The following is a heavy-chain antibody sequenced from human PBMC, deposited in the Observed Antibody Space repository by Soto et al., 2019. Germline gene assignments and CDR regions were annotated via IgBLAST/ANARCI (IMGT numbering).Heavy chain of an antibody. CDR1: TVSSNY. CDR2: IYSGGST. Sequence: TVSSNYMSWVRQAPGKGLEWVSVIYSGGSTYYADSVKGRFTISRDNSKNTLYLQMNSLRAEDTAVYYCAKDPARAVTLSYYYYGMDIWGQGTTVAVSS. CDR3: AKDPARAVTLSYYYYGMDI. D-gene: IGHD2-21*02. J-gene: IGHJ6*02. V-gene: IGHV3-53*05.